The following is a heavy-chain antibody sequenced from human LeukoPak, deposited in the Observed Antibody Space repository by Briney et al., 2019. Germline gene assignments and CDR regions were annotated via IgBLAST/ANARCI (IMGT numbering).Heavy chain of an antibody. V-gene: IGHV7-4-1*02. Sequence: ASVKVSCKASGYTFTSYAMNWVRQAPGQGLEWMGWINTNTGNPTYAQGFTGRFVFSLDTSVSTAYLQISSLKAEDTAVYYCARDVSDSGYDFREGIDDYWGHGTLVTVSS. D-gene: IGHD5-12*01. J-gene: IGHJ4*01. CDR2: INTNTGNP. CDR1: GYTFTSYA. CDR3: ARDVSDSGYDFREGIDDY.